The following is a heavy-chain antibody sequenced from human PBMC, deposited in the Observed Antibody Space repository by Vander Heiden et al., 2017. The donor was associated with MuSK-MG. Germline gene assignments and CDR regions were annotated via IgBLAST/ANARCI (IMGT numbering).Heavy chain of an antibody. J-gene: IGHJ3*01. CDR3: TRDSYGHWPTDAFDV. CDR2: ISAKRYGGTI. V-gene: IGHV3-49*04. CDR1: GFTFADSS. D-gene: IGHD3-16*01. Sequence: ELQVVESWGDLVQPGRSLRLSCGASGFTFADSSMTWVRQAPGKGLEWVGFISAKRYGGTIEYAASVKGRFTISRDDSKNIVYLQMNSLQTEDTGVYYCTRDSYGHWPTDAFDVWGQGTVVIVS.